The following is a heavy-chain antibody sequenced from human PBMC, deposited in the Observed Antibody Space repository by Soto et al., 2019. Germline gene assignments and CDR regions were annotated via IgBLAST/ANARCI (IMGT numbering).Heavy chain of an antibody. Sequence: EGSLRLSCAASGITFSNAWMTWVRQAPGKGLECAGRIKSITDGGTTDYAAPVKGRFTISRDDSKDTLYLQMNNLRTEDTAVYHCTXDSADIVVVPATFGMDVWGQGTTVTVSS. CDR3: TXDSADIVVVPATFGMDV. V-gene: IGHV3-15*01. J-gene: IGHJ6*02. D-gene: IGHD2-2*01. CDR1: GITFSNAW. CDR2: IKSITDGGTT.